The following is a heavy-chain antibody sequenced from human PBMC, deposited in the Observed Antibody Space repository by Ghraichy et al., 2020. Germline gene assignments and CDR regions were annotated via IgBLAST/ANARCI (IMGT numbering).Heavy chain of an antibody. V-gene: IGHV3-7*01. J-gene: IGHJ5*02. Sequence: LSLTCAASGFTFSDYWMSWVRQAPGKGLEWVAYIKEDGSEKHYVDSVKGRFTISRDNAKNSLYVQMNSLRTEDTAVYYCARGLWAGHWTSASCHPNCFDPWGQGTLVTVSA. D-gene: IGHD2-2*01. CDR3: ARGLWAGHWTSASCHPNCFDP. CDR2: IKEDGSEK. CDR1: GFTFSDYW.